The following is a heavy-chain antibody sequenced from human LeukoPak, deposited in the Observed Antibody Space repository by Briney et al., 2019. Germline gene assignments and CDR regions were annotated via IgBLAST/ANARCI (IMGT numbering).Heavy chain of an antibody. CDR1: GFTFSTDA. J-gene: IGHJ4*02. V-gene: IGHV3-23*01. Sequence: GGSLRLSCAASGFTFSTDAMSWVRQAPGKGLEWVSGISASGGSTFYADSVKGRFTVSRDNSKNTLHLQMNSLRAEDTAVYYCAKDRITNFDCWGQGTLVTVSS. CDR2: ISASGGST. CDR3: AKDRITNFDC.